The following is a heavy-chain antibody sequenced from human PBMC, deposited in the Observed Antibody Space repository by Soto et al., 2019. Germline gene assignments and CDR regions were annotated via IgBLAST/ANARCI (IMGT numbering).Heavy chain of an antibody. Sequence: SGTLSLTCAVSGDSVTSNVWWSWVRQAPGKGLEWIGEAYHNGLTNYSPSLKSRVSMSVDTSRNEFSLKMTSLTAADTAIYYCARDAAVPGESDRFDYWGQGTLVTVSS. CDR3: ARDAAVPGESDRFDY. V-gene: IGHV4-4*02. CDR2: AYHNGLT. D-gene: IGHD6-19*01. J-gene: IGHJ4*02. CDR1: GDSVTSNVW.